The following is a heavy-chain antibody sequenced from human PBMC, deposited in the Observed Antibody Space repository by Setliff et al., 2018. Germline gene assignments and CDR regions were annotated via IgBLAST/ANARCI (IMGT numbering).Heavy chain of an antibody. CDR2: ISSSGISI. V-gene: IGHV3-11*04. D-gene: IGHD1-26*01. CDR3: VRDVAGGSHATYFDY. Sequence: GGSLRLSCAASGFTFSNAWMSWVRQAPGKGLEWVAYISSSGISIDYADSVKGRFIISRDNAKNSLSLKMNSLRVEDTAVYYCVRDVAGGSHATYFDYWGQGTLVTVSS. CDR1: GFTFSNAW. J-gene: IGHJ4*02.